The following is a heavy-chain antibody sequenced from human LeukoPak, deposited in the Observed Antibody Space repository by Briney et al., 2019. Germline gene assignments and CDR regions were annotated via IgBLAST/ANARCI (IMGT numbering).Heavy chain of an antibody. Sequence: GGSLRLSCAASGFTFSSYSMNWVRQAPGKGLEWVSSISSSSSYIYYADSVKGRFTISRDNAKNSLYLQMNSLRAEDTAVYYCARARGSGSYRGAFDIWGQGTMVTVSS. J-gene: IGHJ3*02. CDR2: ISSSSSYI. CDR3: ARARGSGSYRGAFDI. CDR1: GFTFSSYS. V-gene: IGHV3-21*01. D-gene: IGHD1-26*01.